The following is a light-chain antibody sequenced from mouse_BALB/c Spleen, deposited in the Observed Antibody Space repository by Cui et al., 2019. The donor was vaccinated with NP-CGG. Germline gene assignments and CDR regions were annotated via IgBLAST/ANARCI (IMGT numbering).Light chain of an antibody. CDR1: TGAVTTRNY. Sequence: QAVVTQEPPLTTSPGATVTLTCRSSTGAVTTRNYANWVQEKPDHLFTGLIGGTINRAPGVPARFSGSLIGDKAALTITGAQTEDEATYFCALWYSNHWVFGGGTKLTVL. J-gene: IGLJ1*01. CDR3: ALWYSNHWV. CDR2: GTI. V-gene: IGLV1*01.